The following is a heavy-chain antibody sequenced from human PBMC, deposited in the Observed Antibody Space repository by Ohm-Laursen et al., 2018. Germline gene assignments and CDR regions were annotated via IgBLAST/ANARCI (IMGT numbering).Heavy chain of an antibody. Sequence: GSSVKVSCKASGYTFTGYYMHWVRQAPGQGLEWMGIINPSGGSTSYAQKFQGRVTMTRDTSTSTVYMELSSLRSEDTAVYYCARDAGSGYDLVDYWGQGTLVTVSS. CDR2: INPSGGST. V-gene: IGHV1-46*01. D-gene: IGHD5-12*01. CDR1: GYTFTGYY. CDR3: ARDAGSGYDLVDY. J-gene: IGHJ4*02.